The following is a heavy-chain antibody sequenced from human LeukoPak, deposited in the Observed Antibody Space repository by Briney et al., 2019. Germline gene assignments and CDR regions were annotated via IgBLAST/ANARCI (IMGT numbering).Heavy chain of an antibody. V-gene: IGHV1-2*06. D-gene: IGHD2-8*01. J-gene: IGHJ3*02. CDR3: AGDRGVPGPGNALDI. CDR1: GYTFTGYY. Sequence: GVSVKVSCKASGYTFTGYYMHWVRQAPGQGLEWLGLVKPKSGDSDFVQKFRGRVTVTTDVSTTTIHMELSNLRSDDTAVYYCAGDRGVPGPGNALDIWGQGTMVTVSS. CDR2: VKPKSGDS.